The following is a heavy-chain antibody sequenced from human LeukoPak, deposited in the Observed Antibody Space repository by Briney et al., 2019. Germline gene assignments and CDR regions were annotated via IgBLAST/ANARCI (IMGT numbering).Heavy chain of an antibody. V-gene: IGHV3-74*01. D-gene: IGHD5-12*01. CDR3: ARGEWLRLYDY. J-gene: IGHJ4*02. CDR2: INSDGSST. Sequence: GGSLRLSRAASGFTLSSYWMHWVRQAPGKGLVWVSRINSDGSSTSYADSVKGRFTISRDNAKNTLYLQMNSLRAEDTAVYYCARGEWLRLYDYWGQGTLVTVSS. CDR1: GFTLSSYW.